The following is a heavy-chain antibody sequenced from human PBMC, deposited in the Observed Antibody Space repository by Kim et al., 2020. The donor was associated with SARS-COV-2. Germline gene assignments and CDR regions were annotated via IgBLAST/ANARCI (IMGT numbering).Heavy chain of an antibody. D-gene: IGHD3-16*01. V-gene: IGHV3-23*01. CDR1: GFTFSSYA. Sequence: GGSLRLSCAASGFTFSSYAMSWVRQAPGKRLEWVSTISGSGGSTYYADSVKGRFTISRDNSKNTLYLQMNSLRAEDTAVYYCAKEGNYDYVWGSYDYWGQGTLVTVSS. CDR3: AKEGNYDYVWGSYDY. J-gene: IGHJ4*02. CDR2: ISGSGGST.